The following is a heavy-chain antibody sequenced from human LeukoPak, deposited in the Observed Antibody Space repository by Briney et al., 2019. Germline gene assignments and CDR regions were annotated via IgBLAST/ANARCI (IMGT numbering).Heavy chain of an antibody. Sequence: GGSLRLSCAASGFTFSSYAMSWVRQAPGKGLEWVSAISGSGGITYYADSVKGRFTISRDNSKNTLYLQMNSLRAEDTAVYYCAKVMTRTMVRGVPPSDYWGQGTLVTVSS. CDR1: GFTFSSYA. CDR2: ISGSGGIT. CDR3: AKVMTRTMVRGVPPSDY. J-gene: IGHJ4*02. V-gene: IGHV3-23*01. D-gene: IGHD3-10*01.